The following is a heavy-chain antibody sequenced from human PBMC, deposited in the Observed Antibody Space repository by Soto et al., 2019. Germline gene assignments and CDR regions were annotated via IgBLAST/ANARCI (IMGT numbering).Heavy chain of an antibody. D-gene: IGHD1-26*01. J-gene: IGHJ4*02. CDR3: ARHRYSGSYYPYYYDY. CDR1: GGSISSYY. Sequence: PSETLSLTCTVSGGSISSYYWSWIRQPPGKGLEWIGYIYYSGSTNYNPSLKSRVTISVDTSKNQFSLKLSSVTAADTAVYYCARHRYSGSYYPYYYDYWGQGTLVTVSS. V-gene: IGHV4-59*01. CDR2: IYYSGST.